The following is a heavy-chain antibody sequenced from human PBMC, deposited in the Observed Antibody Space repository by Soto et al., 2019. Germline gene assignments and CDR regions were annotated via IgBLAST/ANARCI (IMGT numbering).Heavy chain of an antibody. CDR1: GYTFTSYG. V-gene: IGHV1-18*01. Sequence: GVSVKVSCKASGYTFTSYGISWVRQAPGQGPEWMGWISAYNGNTNYAQKLQGRVTMTTDTSTSTAYMELRSLRSDDTDVYYCARCFEVRDTKFVPSDYWGQGTLVTVSS. CDR2: ISAYNGNT. CDR3: ARCFEVRDTKFVPSDY. J-gene: IGHJ4*02. D-gene: IGHD2-8*01.